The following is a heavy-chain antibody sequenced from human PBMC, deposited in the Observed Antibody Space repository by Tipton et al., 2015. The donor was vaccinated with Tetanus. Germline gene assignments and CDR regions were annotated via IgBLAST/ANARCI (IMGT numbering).Heavy chain of an antibody. CDR1: GGSISSGDYS. CDR2: IYDSGST. V-gene: IGHV4-30-2*01. J-gene: IGHJ5*02. D-gene: IGHD2-2*01. CDR3: ARGVPYSTTMGSDWFDP. Sequence: TLSLTCAVSGGSISSGDYSWSWIRQPPGKGLEWIGYIYDSGSTYYNPSLKSRVTISEDRSKNQISLTLTSVTAADTALYYCARGVPYSTTMGSDWFDPWGQGTLVTVSS.